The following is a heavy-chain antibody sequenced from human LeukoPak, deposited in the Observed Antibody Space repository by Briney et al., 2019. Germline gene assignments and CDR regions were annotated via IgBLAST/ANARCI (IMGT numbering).Heavy chain of an antibody. CDR2: IYYSGST. CDR3: ARRRSGHIVVVTAIRDAFDI. J-gene: IGHJ3*02. D-gene: IGHD2-21*02. Sequence: SETLPLTCTVSGGSISSSSYYWGWIRQPPGKGLEWIGSIYYSGSTYYNPSLKSRVTISVDTSKNQFSLKLSSVTAADTAVYYCARRRSGHIVVVTAIRDAFDIWGQGTMVTVSS. CDR1: GGSISSSSYY. V-gene: IGHV4-39*01.